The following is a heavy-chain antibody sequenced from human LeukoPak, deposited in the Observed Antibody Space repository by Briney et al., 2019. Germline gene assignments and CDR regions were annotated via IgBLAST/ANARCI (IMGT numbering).Heavy chain of an antibody. CDR1: GYTLTELS. D-gene: IGHD3-10*01. J-gene: IGHJ3*02. Sequence: ASVKVSCKVSGYTLTELSMHWVRQAPGKGLEWMGGFDPEDGETIYAQKFQGRVTMTTDTSTSTAYMELRGLRSDDTAAYYCARDWYYYGSGSHLGYDTFDIWGQGTMVTVSS. V-gene: IGHV1-24*01. CDR2: FDPEDGET. CDR3: ARDWYYYGSGSHLGYDTFDI.